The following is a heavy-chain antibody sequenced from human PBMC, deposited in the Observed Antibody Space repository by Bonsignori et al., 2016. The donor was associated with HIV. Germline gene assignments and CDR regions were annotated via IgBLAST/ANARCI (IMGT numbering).Heavy chain of an antibody. V-gene: IGHV4-34*01. CDR1: GGSFSGYY. CDR3: ARGLRAMIVVVTRRSGFDI. CDR2: INHSGST. Sequence: SETLSLTCAVYGGSFSGYYWSWIRQPPGKGLEWIGEINHSGSTNYNPSLKSRVTISVDTSKNQFSLKLSSVTAADTAVYYCARGLRAMIVVVTRRSGFDIWGQGTKVTVSS. J-gene: IGHJ3*02. D-gene: IGHD3-22*01.